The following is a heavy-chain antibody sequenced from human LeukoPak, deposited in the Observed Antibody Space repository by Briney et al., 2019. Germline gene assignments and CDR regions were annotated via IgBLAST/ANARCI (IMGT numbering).Heavy chain of an antibody. CDR1: GGSISSGGYS. CDR3: ARETAAAVGWFDP. Sequence: SQTLSLTCAVSGGSISSGGYSWSWIRQPPGKGLEWFGYIYHSGSTYYNPSLKSRVTISVDRSKNQFSLKLSSVTAADTAVYYCARETAAAVGWFDPWGQGTLVTVSS. J-gene: IGHJ5*02. CDR2: IYHSGST. V-gene: IGHV4-30-2*01. D-gene: IGHD6-13*01.